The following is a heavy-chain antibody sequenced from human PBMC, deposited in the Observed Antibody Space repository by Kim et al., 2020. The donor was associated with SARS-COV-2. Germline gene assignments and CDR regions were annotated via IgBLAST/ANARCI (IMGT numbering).Heavy chain of an antibody. Sequence: GGSLRLSCAASGITFSNYAMTWVRQAPGKGLEWVSVITASGDITYYADSVRGRFTISRDNSKNTHYLQMQSLRAEDTAVYYCAARRSGYYFDYWGQGALDTVSS. V-gene: IGHV3-23*01. CDR2: ITASGDIT. CDR3: AARRSGYYFDY. J-gene: IGHJ4*02. D-gene: IGHD5-12*01. CDR1: GITFSNYA.